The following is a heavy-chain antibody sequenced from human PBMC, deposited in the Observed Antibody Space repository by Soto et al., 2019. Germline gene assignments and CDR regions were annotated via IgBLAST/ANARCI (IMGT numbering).Heavy chain of an antibody. CDR3: ARGYCSGGNCYSGMDV. Sequence: SVKVSCKASGGTFSTHAIIWVRQAPGHGLEWMGGIIPISGTTYYTQRFQGRVTITADEPTSTAFMELSSLKSDDTAVFYCARGYCSGGNCYSGMDVWGQGTMVTVSS. CDR2: IIPISGTT. D-gene: IGHD2-15*01. V-gene: IGHV1-69*13. J-gene: IGHJ6*02. CDR1: GGTFSTHA.